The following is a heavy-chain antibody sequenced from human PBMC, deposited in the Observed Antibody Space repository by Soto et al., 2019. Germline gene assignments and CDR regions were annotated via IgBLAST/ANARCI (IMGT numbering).Heavy chain of an antibody. CDR3: ARVLLWFGELSPNWFDP. Sequence: QVQLVQSGAEVKKPGASVKVSCKAPGYTFTSYGITWVRQAPGQGLEWMGWISDYNGNTNYAQKLQGRVTMTTDTSTSTAYMELRSPRSDDTAVYYCARVLLWFGELSPNWFDPWGQGTLVTVSS. CDR2: ISDYNGNT. D-gene: IGHD3-10*01. V-gene: IGHV1-18*04. CDR1: GYTFTSYG. J-gene: IGHJ5*02.